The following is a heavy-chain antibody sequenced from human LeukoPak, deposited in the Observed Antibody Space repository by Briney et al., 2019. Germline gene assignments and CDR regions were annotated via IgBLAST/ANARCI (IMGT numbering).Heavy chain of an antibody. CDR1: GFTFSSYS. Sequence: GGPLRLSCAASGFTFSSYSMNWVRQAPGKGLEWVSSISSSSSYIYYADSVKGRFTISRGNAKNSLYLQMNSLRAEDTAVYYCARGKPITMIVVAHQYYFDYWGQGTLVTVSS. CDR2: ISSSSSYI. J-gene: IGHJ4*02. V-gene: IGHV3-21*01. D-gene: IGHD3-22*01. CDR3: ARGKPITMIVVAHQYYFDY.